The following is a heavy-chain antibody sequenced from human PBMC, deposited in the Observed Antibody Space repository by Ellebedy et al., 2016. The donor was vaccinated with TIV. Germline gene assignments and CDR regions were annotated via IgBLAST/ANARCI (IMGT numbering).Heavy chain of an antibody. V-gene: IGHV1-2*02. J-gene: IGHJ4*02. CDR2: INPNSGCS. Sequence: AASVKVSCKTSGYTFTDYYIHWVRQAPGQGLEWMAWINPNSGCSNYAQKFQGRVTVTSDTSTSTAFLKLSRLRSDDTAVYYCTRDLTNIVSSDYWGQGTLVTVSS. D-gene: IGHD5/OR15-5a*01. CDR1: GYTFTDYY. CDR3: TRDLTNIVSSDY.